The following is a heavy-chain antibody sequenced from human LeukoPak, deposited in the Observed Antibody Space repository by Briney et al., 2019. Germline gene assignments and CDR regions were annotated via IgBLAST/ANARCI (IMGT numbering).Heavy chain of an antibody. D-gene: IGHD3-22*01. CDR1: GGSFSGYY. V-gene: IGHV4-34*01. CDR3: AGSHDSSGYYYPY. J-gene: IGHJ4*02. Sequence: SESLSLTCAVYGGSFSGYYWSWIRQPPGKGLEWIGEINHSGSTNYNPSLKSRVTISVDTSKNQFSLKLSSVTAADTAVYYCAGSHDSSGYYYPYWGQGTLVTVSS. CDR2: INHSGST.